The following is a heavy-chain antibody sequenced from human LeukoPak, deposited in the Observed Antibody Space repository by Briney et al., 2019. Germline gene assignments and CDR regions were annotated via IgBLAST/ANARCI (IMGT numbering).Heavy chain of an antibody. CDR2: IWYDGSNK. Sequence: GRSLRLSCAASGFTFSSYGMHWVRQAPGKGLEWVAVIWYDGSNKYYADSVKGRFTMSRDNSKNTLYLQMNSLRAEDTAVYYCAKDDYGGNSGFDYWGQGTLVTVSS. V-gene: IGHV3-33*06. CDR3: AKDDYGGNSGFDY. CDR1: GFTFSSYG. D-gene: IGHD4-23*01. J-gene: IGHJ4*02.